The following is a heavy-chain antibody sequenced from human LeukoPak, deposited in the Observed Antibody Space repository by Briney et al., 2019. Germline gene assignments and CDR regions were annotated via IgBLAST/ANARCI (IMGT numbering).Heavy chain of an antibody. D-gene: IGHD6-19*01. J-gene: IGHJ3*02. CDR3: ASQYSSGWYLGAFDI. CDR1: GFSFSSYG. V-gene: IGHV3-30*03. CDR2: ISYDGSNK. Sequence: GGSLRLSCAASGFSFSSYGMHWVRQAPGKGLEWVAVISYDGSNKYYANSVKGRFTISGDNSKNTLYLQMNSLRAEDTAVYYCASQYSSGWYLGAFDIWGQGTMVTVSS.